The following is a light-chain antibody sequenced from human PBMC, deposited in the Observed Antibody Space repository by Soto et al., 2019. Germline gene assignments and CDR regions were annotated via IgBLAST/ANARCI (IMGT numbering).Light chain of an antibody. CDR2: GAS. J-gene: IGKJ5*01. V-gene: IGKV3-15*01. CDR1: QSVSSN. Sequence: EIVMTQSPASLSVSPGERATLSCRASQSVSSNLAWYQQKPGRAPRLLISGASTRATGIPVRFSGSGSGTEFTLTISSLQSEDFAVYYCQHYNNWSTFGQGTRLEIK. CDR3: QHYNNWST.